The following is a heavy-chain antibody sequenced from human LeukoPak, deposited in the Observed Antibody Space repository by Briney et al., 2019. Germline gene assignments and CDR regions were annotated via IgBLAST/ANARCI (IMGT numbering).Heavy chain of an antibody. CDR1: GGSISSSSYY. V-gene: IGHV4-39*07. Sequence: SETLSLTCTVSGGSISSSSYYWGWLRQPPGKGLEWIGSIYYSGSTYYNPSLKSRVTISVDTSKNQFSLKLSSVTAADTAVYYCARVARLTDFDYWGQGTLVTVSS. J-gene: IGHJ4*02. CDR3: ARVARLTDFDY. CDR2: IYYSGST. D-gene: IGHD1-14*01.